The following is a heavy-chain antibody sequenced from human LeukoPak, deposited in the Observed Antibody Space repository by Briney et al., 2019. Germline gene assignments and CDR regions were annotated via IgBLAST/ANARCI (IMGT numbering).Heavy chain of an antibody. CDR2: ISGSGTST. CDR1: GFTFSSYA. D-gene: IGHD1-26*01. J-gene: IGHJ3*02. CDR3: AKGGGIRGSYYHDAFDI. Sequence: GGSLRLSCAASGFTFSSYAMSWVRQAPGKGLEWVSGISGSGTSTYYADSVKGRFTISRDNSKNTLYLQMNSLRAEDTAAYYCAKGGGIRGSYYHDAFDIWGQGTMVTVSS. V-gene: IGHV3-23*01.